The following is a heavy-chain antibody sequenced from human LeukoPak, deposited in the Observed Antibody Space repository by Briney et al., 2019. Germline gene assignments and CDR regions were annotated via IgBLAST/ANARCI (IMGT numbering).Heavy chain of an antibody. CDR2: TSAGGGAT. D-gene: IGHD2-15*01. J-gene: IGHJ4*02. CDR3: AKEWSGRYFDS. CDR1: GFTFNNYA. V-gene: IGHV3-23*01. Sequence: GGSLRLSCAASGFTFNNYAMSWVGQAPGKGLKWVSDTSAGGGATYYADSVKGRFTISRDNCKGTVFLQMNSLRADDTAVYYCAKEWSGRYFDSWGQGTLVTVSS.